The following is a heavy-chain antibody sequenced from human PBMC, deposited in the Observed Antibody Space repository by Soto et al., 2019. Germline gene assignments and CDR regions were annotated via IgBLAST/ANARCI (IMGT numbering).Heavy chain of an antibody. CDR1: GFTFSSYG. V-gene: IGHV3-30*18. CDR2: ISYDGSNK. D-gene: IGHD4-17*01. J-gene: IGHJ5*02. CDR3: ANEPRDLYGDYQP. Sequence: GGSLRLSCAASGFTFSSYGMHWVRQAPGKGLEWVAVISYDGSNKYYADSVKGRFTISRDNSKNTLYLQMNSLRAEDTAVYYCANEPRDLYGDYQPWGQGTLVTVSS.